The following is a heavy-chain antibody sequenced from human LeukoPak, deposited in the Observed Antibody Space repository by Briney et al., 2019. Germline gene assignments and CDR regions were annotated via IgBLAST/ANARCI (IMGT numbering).Heavy chain of an antibody. CDR3: ARDRNYYDSSGYYFAN. J-gene: IGHJ4*02. CDR2: IYYSGST. D-gene: IGHD3-22*01. Sequence: PSETLSLTCTVSGGSISSHYWTWIREPPGKGLEWIGYIYYSGSTNYNPSLKSRVTISVDTSKNQFSLKLSSVTAADTAVYYCARDRNYYDSSGYYFANWGQGTLVTVSS. CDR1: GGSISSHY. V-gene: IGHV4-59*11.